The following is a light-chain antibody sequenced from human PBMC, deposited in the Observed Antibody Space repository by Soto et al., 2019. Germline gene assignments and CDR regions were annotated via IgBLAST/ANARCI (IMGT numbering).Light chain of an antibody. V-gene: IGKV1-9*01. CDR1: QGISSY. J-gene: IGKJ1*01. Sequence: DIQMTQSPSTLSGSVGDRVTITCRASQGISSYLAWYQQKPGKAPKLLIYAASTLQSGVPSRFSGSGSGTEFTLTISSLQPDDFATYYCQQFNTYSWTFGQGTKMDI. CDR2: AAS. CDR3: QQFNTYSWT.